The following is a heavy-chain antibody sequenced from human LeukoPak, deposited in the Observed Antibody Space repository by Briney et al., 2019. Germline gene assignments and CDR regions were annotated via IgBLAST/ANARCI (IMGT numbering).Heavy chain of an antibody. CDR1: GFTFSSYA. V-gene: IGHV3-30-3*01. CDR3: ARVEDYAYDY. Sequence: AGSLRLSCAASGFTFSSYAMHWVRQAPGKGLEWVAVISYDGSNKYYADSVKGRFTISRDNSKNTLYLQMNSLRAEDTAVYYCARVEDYAYDYRGQGTLVTVSS. CDR2: ISYDGSNK. J-gene: IGHJ4*02. D-gene: IGHD4-17*01.